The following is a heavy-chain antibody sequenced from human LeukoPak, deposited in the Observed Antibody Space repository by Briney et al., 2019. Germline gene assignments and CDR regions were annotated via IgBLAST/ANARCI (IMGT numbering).Heavy chain of an antibody. J-gene: IGHJ5*02. CDR2: INHSGST. CDR3: ARVAYSSSWYGGWFDP. CDR1: GGSFSCYY. D-gene: IGHD6-13*01. Sequence: SETLSLTCAVYGGSFSCYYWSWIRQPPGKGLEWIGEINHSGSTNYNPSLKSRVTISVDTSKNQFSLRLSSVTAADTAVYYCARVAYSSSWYGGWFDPWGQGTLVTVSS. V-gene: IGHV4-34*01.